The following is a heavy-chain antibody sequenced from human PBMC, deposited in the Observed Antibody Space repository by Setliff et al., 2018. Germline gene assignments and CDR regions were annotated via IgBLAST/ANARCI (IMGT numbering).Heavy chain of an antibody. CDR3: ARDPTVSD. CDR1: GFTFSDYA. V-gene: IGHV3-23*01. J-gene: IGHJ4*02. CDR2: ISGSAGSI. D-gene: IGHD4-17*01. Sequence: GGSLRLSCAASGFTFSDYAMSWVRQAPGKGLEWVSTISGSAGSIHLADSVKGRFTISRDNSKNTPYLQMNSLRAEDTAVYYCARDPTVSDWGQGTLVTVSS.